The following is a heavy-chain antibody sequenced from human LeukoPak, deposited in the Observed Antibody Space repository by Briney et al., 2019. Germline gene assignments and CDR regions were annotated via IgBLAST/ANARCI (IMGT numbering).Heavy chain of an antibody. CDR1: GGSISSFF. J-gene: IGHJ4*02. V-gene: IGHV4-59*01. CDR3: ARLAPGNYDILTGDPKVVFDY. CDR2: VHSSGST. Sequence: PSETLSLTCTVSGGSISSFFWSWIRLPPGKGLEWIGYVHSSGSTKYNPSLKSRLIISVDMSKNQFSLKLRSVSVADTAVYYCARLAPGNYDILTGDPKVVFDYWGQGALVTVSS. D-gene: IGHD3-9*01.